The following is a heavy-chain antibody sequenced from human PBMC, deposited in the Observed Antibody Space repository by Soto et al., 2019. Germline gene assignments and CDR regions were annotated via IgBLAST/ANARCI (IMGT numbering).Heavy chain of an antibody. V-gene: IGHV4-59*12. CDR3: AREDKIAARPFDY. CDR1: GGSISSYY. Sequence: PSETLSLTCTVSGGSISSYYWSWIRQPPGKGLEWIGYIYYSGSTNYNPSLKSRVTISVDTSKNQFSLKLSSVTAADTAVYYCAREDKIAARPFDYWGQGTLVTVSS. D-gene: IGHD6-6*01. J-gene: IGHJ4*02. CDR2: IYYSGST.